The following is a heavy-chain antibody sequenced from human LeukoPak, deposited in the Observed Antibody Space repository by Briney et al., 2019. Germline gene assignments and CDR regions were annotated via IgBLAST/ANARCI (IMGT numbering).Heavy chain of an antibody. D-gene: IGHD4-17*01. CDR1: GFTFSRYE. J-gene: IGHJ4*02. Sequence: GGSLRLSCAASGFTFSRYEMNWVRQAPGKGLEWVSYISSSGSTIYYADSVKGRFTISRDNAKNSLYLQMNSLRAEDTAVYYCARVYGDSIDYWGQGTLVTVSS. CDR3: ARVYGDSIDY. V-gene: IGHV3-48*03. CDR2: ISSSGSTI.